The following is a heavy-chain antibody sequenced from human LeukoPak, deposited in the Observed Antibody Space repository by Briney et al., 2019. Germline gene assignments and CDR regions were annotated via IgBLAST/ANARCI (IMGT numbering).Heavy chain of an antibody. CDR2: MNPNSGNT. V-gene: IGHV1-8*01. Sequence: ASVKVSCKASGYTFTSYDINWVRQATGQGLEWMGWMNPNSGNTGYAQKFQGRVTMTRNTSISTAYMELSSLRSEDTAVYYCARGFGITGTTYDFYWGQGTLATVSS. CDR1: GYTFTSYD. D-gene: IGHD1-20*01. J-gene: IGHJ4*02. CDR3: ARGFGITGTTYDFY.